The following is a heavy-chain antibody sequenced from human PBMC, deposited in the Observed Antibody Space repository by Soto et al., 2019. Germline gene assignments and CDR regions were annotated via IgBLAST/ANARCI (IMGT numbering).Heavy chain of an antibody. J-gene: IGHJ5*02. D-gene: IGHD3-9*01. Sequence: ASVKVSCKASGYTFTSYAMHWARQAPGQRLEWMGWINAGNGNTKYSQKFQGRVTITRDTSASTAYMELSSLRSEDTAVYYCARDHILTGYSPYNWFDPWGQGTLVTVSS. CDR1: GYTFTSYA. CDR3: ARDHILTGYSPYNWFDP. CDR2: INAGNGNT. V-gene: IGHV1-3*01.